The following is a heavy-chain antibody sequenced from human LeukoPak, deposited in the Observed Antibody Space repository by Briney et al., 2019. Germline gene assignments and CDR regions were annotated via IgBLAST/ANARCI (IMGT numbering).Heavy chain of an antibody. Sequence: GGSLRLSCAASGFTFDDYGMSWARQAPGKGLEWVSGINWNGGSTGYADSVKGRFTISRDNAKNSLYLHMNSLRAEDTALYYCVKDSSGYYVTPFDPWGQGTLVTVSS. J-gene: IGHJ5*02. CDR1: GFTFDDYG. CDR3: VKDSSGYYVTPFDP. V-gene: IGHV3-20*04. CDR2: INWNGGST. D-gene: IGHD3-22*01.